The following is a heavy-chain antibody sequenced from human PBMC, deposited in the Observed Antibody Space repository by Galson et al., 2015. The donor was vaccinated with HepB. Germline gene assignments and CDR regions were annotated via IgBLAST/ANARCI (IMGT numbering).Heavy chain of an antibody. CDR2: INPSGGST. Sequence: SVKVSCKASGYTFTSYYMHWVRQAPGQGLEWMGIINPSGGSTSYAQKFQGRVTITADESTSTAYMELSSLRSEDTAVYYCARGAAAGPQLDYWGQGTLVTVSS. D-gene: IGHD6-13*01. CDR1: GYTFTSYY. V-gene: IGHV1-46*01. J-gene: IGHJ4*02. CDR3: ARGAAAGPQLDY.